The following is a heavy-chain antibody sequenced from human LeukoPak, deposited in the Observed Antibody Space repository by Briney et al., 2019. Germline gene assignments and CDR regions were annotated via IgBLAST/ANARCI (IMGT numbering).Heavy chain of an antibody. CDR1: GFIFSHYY. J-gene: IGHJ4*02. D-gene: IGHD2-21*02. Sequence: GGSLRLSCAASGFIFSHYYMHWVRQAPGKGLVWVSRIRSDGGNIGYADSVKGRFTISRDNAKNTLYLQMNNLRGEDTAVYYCVREYPDCGGDCLAYWGQGTLVTVSS. V-gene: IGHV3-74*01. CDR3: VREYPDCGGDCLAY. CDR2: IRSDGGNI.